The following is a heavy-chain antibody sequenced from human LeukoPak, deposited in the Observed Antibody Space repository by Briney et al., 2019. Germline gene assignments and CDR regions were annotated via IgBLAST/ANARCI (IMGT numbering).Heavy chain of an antibody. CDR3: ARDYAFDI. V-gene: IGHV4-34*01. CDR2: INHSGST. CDR1: GGSFSGYY. Sequence: SETLSLTCAVYGGSFSGYYWSWIRQPPGKGLEWIGEINHSGSTNYNPSLKSRVTISVDTSKNQFSLKLSSVTAAGTAAYYCARDYAFDIWGQGTMVTVSS. J-gene: IGHJ3*02.